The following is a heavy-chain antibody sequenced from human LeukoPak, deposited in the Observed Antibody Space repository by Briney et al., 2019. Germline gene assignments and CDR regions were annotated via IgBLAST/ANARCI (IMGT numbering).Heavy chain of an antibody. CDR2: IWYDGSNK. CDR3: ARPYYDSSGYYYWGNAFEI. CDR1: GFTFSSYG. D-gene: IGHD3-22*01. V-gene: IGHV3-33*01. Sequence: PGRSLRLSCAASGFTFSSYGMHWVRQAPGKGLEWVAVIWYDGSNKYYADSVKGRFTISKDNSKNTLYLQMNSLRAEDTAVYYCARPYYDSSGYYYWGNAFEIWGQGTMVTVSS. J-gene: IGHJ3*02.